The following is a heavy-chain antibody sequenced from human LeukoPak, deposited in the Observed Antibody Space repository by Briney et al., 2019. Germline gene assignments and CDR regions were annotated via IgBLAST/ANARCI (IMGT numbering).Heavy chain of an antibody. V-gene: IGHV3-48*01. CDR2: ISSSSSTI. CDR3: ALGYCSSTSCSG. D-gene: IGHD2-2*01. J-gene: IGHJ4*02. Sequence: GGSLRLSCAASGFTFSSYSMNWVRQAPGKGLEGVSYISSSSSTIHYADSVKGRFTISRDNAKNSLYLQMNSLRAEDTAVYYCALGYCSSTSCSGGGQGTLVTVSS. CDR1: GFTFSSYS.